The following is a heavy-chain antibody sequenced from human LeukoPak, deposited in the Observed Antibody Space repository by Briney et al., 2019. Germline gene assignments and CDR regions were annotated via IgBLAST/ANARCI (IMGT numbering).Heavy chain of an antibody. CDR2: IIPIFGTA. Sequence: SVKVSCKASGGTFSSYAISWVRQAPGQGLEWMGGIIPIFGTANYAQKFQGRVTITADESTSTAYMELSSLRSEDTAVYYCARVGLAARHIYYYYYMDVWGKGTTVTVSS. V-gene: IGHV1-69*13. CDR1: GGTFSSYA. J-gene: IGHJ6*03. CDR3: ARVGLAARHIYYYYYMDV. D-gene: IGHD6-6*01.